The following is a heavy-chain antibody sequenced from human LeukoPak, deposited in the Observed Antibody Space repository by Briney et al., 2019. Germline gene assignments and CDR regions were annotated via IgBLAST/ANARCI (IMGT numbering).Heavy chain of an antibody. V-gene: IGHV3-23*01. CDR2: ITGSSGST. CDR3: AREGDGYNFDY. CDR1: GFTFKSYA. D-gene: IGHD5-24*01. J-gene: IGHJ4*02. Sequence: GGSLRLSCAASGFTFKSYAINWVRQAPGKGLEWASSITGSSGSTYYADSVKGRFTISRDNSKNTLYLQMNSLRAEDTAIYYCAREGDGYNFDYWGQGTLVTVSS.